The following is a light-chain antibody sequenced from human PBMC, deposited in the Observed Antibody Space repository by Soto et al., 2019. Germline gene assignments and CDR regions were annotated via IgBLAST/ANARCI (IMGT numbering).Light chain of an antibody. CDR3: VSYPYTKTHVV. Sequence: QSALTQPASVSGSPGQSITISCTGTSSDIGYYDSVSWYQRHPGRVPKLIIYDVSGRPSGVSNRFSGSKFGVTASLTISGLQADDEADYYCVSYPYTKTHVVFGGGTKVTVL. V-gene: IGLV2-14*03. CDR2: DVS. CDR1: SSDIGYYDS. J-gene: IGLJ2*01.